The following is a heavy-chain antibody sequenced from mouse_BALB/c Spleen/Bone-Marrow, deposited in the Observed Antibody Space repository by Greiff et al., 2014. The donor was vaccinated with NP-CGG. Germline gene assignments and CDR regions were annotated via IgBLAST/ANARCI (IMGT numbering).Heavy chain of an antibody. CDR1: GFTFSDYY. CDR2: ISNGGGST. J-gene: IGHJ4*01. Sequence: EVQLVESGGGLVQPGGSLKLSCATSGFTFSDYYMYWVRQTPEKRLEWVAYISNGGGSTYYPDTVKGRFTISRDNAKNTLSLQMSRLKSEDTAMYYCARPTIYYDYDGYAMEYWGQGKSGT. V-gene: IGHV5-12*02. CDR3: ARPTIYYDYDGYAMEY. D-gene: IGHD2-4*01.